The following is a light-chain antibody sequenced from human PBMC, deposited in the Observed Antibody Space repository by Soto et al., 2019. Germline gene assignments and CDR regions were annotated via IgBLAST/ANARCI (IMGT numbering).Light chain of an antibody. CDR3: QQYNGYYKWT. Sequence: DIQMTQSPSTLSASVGYRVTSTFRASQSISRWLAWYQQKPGKAPKVLIWDASSLQRGFPSRFSGSGSGTEFTLTISSLQPDDFATYYCQQYNGYYKWTFGQGTKVDIK. CDR2: DAS. CDR1: QSISRW. V-gene: IGKV1-5*01. J-gene: IGKJ1*01.